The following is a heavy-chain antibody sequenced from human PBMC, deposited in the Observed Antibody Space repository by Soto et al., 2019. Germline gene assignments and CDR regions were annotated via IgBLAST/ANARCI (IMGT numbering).Heavy chain of an antibody. CDR2: IWHDGSNT. V-gene: IGHV3-33*06. CDR1: GFTFSTYG. D-gene: IGHD3-9*01. Sequence: QVRLVEFGGGVVQPGNSLRLSCAASGFTFSTYGMHWVRQAPGKGLEWVAHIWHDGSNTYYIDSVKGRFTISRDNSKNTLYLQMNSLRTEDTAVYYCAKEIDWLHAFDFWGQGTMVTVSS. CDR3: AKEIDWLHAFDF. J-gene: IGHJ3*01.